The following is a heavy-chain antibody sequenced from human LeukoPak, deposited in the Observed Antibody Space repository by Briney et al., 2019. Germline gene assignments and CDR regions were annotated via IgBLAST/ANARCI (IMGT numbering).Heavy chain of an antibody. CDR2: IKQDGSEK. D-gene: IGHD3-16*02. Sequence: GGSLRLSCAASGFTFSTYWMTWVRQAPGKGLEWVANIKQDGSEKYFVDSVKGRFSISRDNAKNSLYLQMNSLRAEDTAVYYCVRHRTASDYWGQGTLVTVSS. CDR3: VRHRTASDY. V-gene: IGHV3-7*01. CDR1: GFTFSTYW. J-gene: IGHJ4*02.